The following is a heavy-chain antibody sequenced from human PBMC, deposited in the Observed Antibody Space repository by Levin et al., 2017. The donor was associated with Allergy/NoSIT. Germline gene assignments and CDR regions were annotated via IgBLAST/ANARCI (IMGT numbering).Heavy chain of an antibody. Sequence: SGPTLVKPTQTLTLTCTFSGFSLSTSGMRVSWIRQPPGKALEWLARIDWDDDKFYSTSLKTRLTISKDTSKNQVVLTMTNMDPVDTATYYCARMMLGSSWYYAFDIWGQGTMVTVSS. CDR2: IDWDDDK. CDR1: GFSLSTSGMR. V-gene: IGHV2-70*04. D-gene: IGHD6-13*01. CDR3: ARMMLGSSWYYAFDI. J-gene: IGHJ3*02.